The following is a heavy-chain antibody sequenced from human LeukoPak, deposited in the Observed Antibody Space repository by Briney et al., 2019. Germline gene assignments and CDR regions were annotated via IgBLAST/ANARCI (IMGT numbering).Heavy chain of an antibody. D-gene: IGHD1-1*01. CDR1: GGSISSYY. CDR2: IYYSGST. V-gene: IGHV4-59*01. Sequence: SETLSLTCTVSGGSISSYYWSWIRQPPGKGLEWIGYIYYSGSTNYNPSLKSRVTISVDTSKNQFSLKLSSVPAPDTAVYYCAREATTLTRGAFDIWGQGTMVTVSS. CDR3: AREATTLTRGAFDI. J-gene: IGHJ3*02.